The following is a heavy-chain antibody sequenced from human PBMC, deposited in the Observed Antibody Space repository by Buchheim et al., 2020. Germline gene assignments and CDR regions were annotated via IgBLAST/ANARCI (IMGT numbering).Heavy chain of an antibody. J-gene: IGHJ4*02. CDR1: GFTFSSYS. V-gene: IGHV3-21*01. Sequence: EVQLMESGGGLVKPGGSLRLYCAASGFTFSSYSMNWVRQAPGKGLEWVSSISSSSSYIYYADSVKGRFTISRDNAKNSLYLQMNSLRAEDTAVYYCARDLLAVAGTSSFDYWGQGTL. D-gene: IGHD6-19*01. CDR3: ARDLLAVAGTSSFDY. CDR2: ISSSSSYI.